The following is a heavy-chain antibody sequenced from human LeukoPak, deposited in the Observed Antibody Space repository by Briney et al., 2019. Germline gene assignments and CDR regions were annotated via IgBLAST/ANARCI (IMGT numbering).Heavy chain of an antibody. CDR3: VKDRNSRIAAAKQNWFDP. CDR1: GFTFSSYA. V-gene: IGHV3-64D*06. D-gene: IGHD6-13*01. Sequence: PGGSLRLSCSASGFTFSSYAMHWVRQAPGKGLEYVSAISSNGGSTYYADPVKGRFTISRDNSRNTLYLQMSSLRAEDTAVYYCVKDRNSRIAAAKQNWFDPWGQGTLVTVSS. CDR2: ISSNGGST. J-gene: IGHJ5*02.